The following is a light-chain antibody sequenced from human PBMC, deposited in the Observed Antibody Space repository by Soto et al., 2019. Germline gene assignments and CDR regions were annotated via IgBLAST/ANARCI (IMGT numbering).Light chain of an antibody. CDR1: SSDVAYYNY. V-gene: IGLV2-14*03. Sequence: QSVLTQPASVSGSPGQSITISCTGTSSDVAYYNYVSWFQQHPGKAPKLITSDVTNRPSGVSNRFSGSKSGNTASLTISGLQAEDEAHYYCSSYTTSSTHVFGTGTKVAVL. J-gene: IGLJ1*01. CDR3: SSYTTSSTHV. CDR2: DVT.